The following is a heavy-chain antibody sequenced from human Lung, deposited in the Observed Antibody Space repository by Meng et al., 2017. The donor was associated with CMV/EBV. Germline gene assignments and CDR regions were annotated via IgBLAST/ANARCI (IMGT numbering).Heavy chain of an antibody. CDR3: AKGLRYYYGMDV. V-gene: IGHV3-43D*03. D-gene: IGHD6-19*01. CDR2: ISWDGGST. Sequence: LSLTXAASGFTFDDYAMHWVRQAPGKGLEWVSLISWDGGSTYYADSVKGRFTISRDNSKNSLYLQMNSLRAEDTALYYCAKGLRYYYGMDVWGQGTLVTVSS. CDR1: GFTFDDYA. J-gene: IGHJ6*02.